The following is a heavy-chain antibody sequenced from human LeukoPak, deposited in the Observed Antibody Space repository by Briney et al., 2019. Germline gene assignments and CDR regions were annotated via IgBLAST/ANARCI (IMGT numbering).Heavy chain of an antibody. V-gene: IGHV3-33*01. CDR1: GFTFSSDG. D-gene: IGHD1-1*01. J-gene: IGHJ4*02. Sequence: GRSLRLSCAASGFTFSSDGMRWVRQAPGKGLEWVAVIWYDGSNKYYADSVKGRFTISRDNSKNTLYLQMNSLRAEDTAVYYCARGMVNWNDVEIDYWGQGALVTVSS. CDR3: ARGMVNWNDVEIDY. CDR2: IWYDGSNK.